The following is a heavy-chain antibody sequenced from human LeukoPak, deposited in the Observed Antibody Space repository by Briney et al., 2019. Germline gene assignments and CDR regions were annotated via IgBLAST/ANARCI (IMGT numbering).Heavy chain of an antibody. D-gene: IGHD6-6*01. V-gene: IGHV1-46*01. CDR2: INPSGGST. CDR1: GYTFTIYY. CDR3: ARGSSIAARQFQH. J-gene: IGHJ1*01. Sequence: VASVKVSCTASGYTFTIYYMHWVRQAPGQGLEWMGIINPSGGSTSYAQKFQGRVTMTRDTSTSTVYMELSSLRSEDTAVYYCARGSSIAARQFQHWGQGTLVTVSS.